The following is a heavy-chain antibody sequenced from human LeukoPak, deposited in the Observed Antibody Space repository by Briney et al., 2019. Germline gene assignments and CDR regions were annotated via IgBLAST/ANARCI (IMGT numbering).Heavy chain of an antibody. J-gene: IGHJ4*02. CDR1: GFTFSSYG. D-gene: IGHD6-19*01. V-gene: IGHV3-30*18. CDR3: AKDRVAGRGDY. CDR2: ISYDGSNK. Sequence: PGRSLRLSCAASGFTFSSYGMHWVRQAPGKGLXGVAVISYDGSNKYYADSVKGRFTISRDNSKNTLYLQMNSLRAEDTAVYYCAKDRVAGRGDYWGQGTLVTVSS.